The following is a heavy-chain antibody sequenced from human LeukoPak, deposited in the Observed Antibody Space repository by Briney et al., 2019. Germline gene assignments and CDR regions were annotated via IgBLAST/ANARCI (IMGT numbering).Heavy chain of an antibody. Sequence: QPGGSLRLSCAASGFTFSSYGMHWVRQAPGKGLEWVAVIWYDGSNKYYADSVKGRFTISRDNSKNTLYLQMNSLRAEDTAVYYCARGGGSYYFDYWGQGTLVTVSS. V-gene: IGHV3-33*01. J-gene: IGHJ4*02. D-gene: IGHD1-26*01. CDR3: ARGGGSYYFDY. CDR2: IWYDGSNK. CDR1: GFTFSSYG.